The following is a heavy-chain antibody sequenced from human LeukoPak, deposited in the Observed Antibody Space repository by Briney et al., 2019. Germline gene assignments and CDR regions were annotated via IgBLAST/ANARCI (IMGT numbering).Heavy chain of an antibody. D-gene: IGHD3-10*01. CDR1: GFTFSSYW. CDR2: INTDGSST. J-gene: IGHJ4*02. V-gene: IGHV3-74*01. Sequence: QPGGSLRLSCVVSGFTFSSYWMRWVRQAPGKGLVWVSRINTDGSSTKYADSVKGRFSISRDNAKNTLYLQMDSLRAEDTAVYYCARAQLYYHGSGSYYTPTDYWGQGTLVAVYS. CDR3: ARAQLYYHGSGSYYTPTDY.